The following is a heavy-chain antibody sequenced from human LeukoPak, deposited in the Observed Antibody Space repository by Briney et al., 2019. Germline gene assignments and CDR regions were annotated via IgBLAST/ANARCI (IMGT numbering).Heavy chain of an antibody. CDR2: INHSGST. D-gene: IGHD6-19*01. J-gene: IGHJ6*02. CDR3: ARGGSESFYYYYGIDV. Sequence: PSETLSLTCAVYGGSFGGYYWSWIRQSPVKGLEWIGEINHSGSTNYNPSLKSRATISVDTSKKQFSLKLSSVTAADTAVYYCARGGSESFYYYYGIDVWGQGTPVTVSS. V-gene: IGHV4-34*01. CDR1: GGSFGGYY.